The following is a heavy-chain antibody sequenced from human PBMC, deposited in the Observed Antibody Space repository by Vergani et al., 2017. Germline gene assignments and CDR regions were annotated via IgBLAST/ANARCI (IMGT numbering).Heavy chain of an antibody. Sequence: EVQLLESGGGLVQPGGSLRLSCAASGFTFSSYAMSWVRQAPGKGLEWVSAISGSGGSTYYADSVKGRFTISRDNSKNTLYLQMNSLRAEDTAVYYCARGGDSGSYRKPYYYYGMDVWGQGTTVTVSS. D-gene: IGHD1-26*01. J-gene: IGHJ6*02. CDR1: GFTFSSYA. V-gene: IGHV3-23*01. CDR2: ISGSGGST. CDR3: ARGGDSGSYRKPYYYYGMDV.